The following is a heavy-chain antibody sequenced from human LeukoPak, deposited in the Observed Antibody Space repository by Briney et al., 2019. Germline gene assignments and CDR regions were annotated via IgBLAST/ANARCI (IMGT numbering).Heavy chain of an antibody. D-gene: IGHD6-6*01. V-gene: IGHV4-59*08. CDR3: ARHSQQIIRGAFDV. Sequence: PSETLSLTCTVSGGSFGTYCFSWIRQAPGKGLEWIGYIYYNGDTKYNPSLERRVIISQDTSKDQFSLALISVTAADTALYYCARHSQQIIRGAFDVWGQGTMVTVPS. J-gene: IGHJ3*01. CDR2: IYYNGDT. CDR1: GGSFGTYC.